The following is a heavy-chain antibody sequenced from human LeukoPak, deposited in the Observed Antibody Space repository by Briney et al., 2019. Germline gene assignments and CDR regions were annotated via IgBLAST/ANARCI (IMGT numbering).Heavy chain of an antibody. J-gene: IGHJ4*02. Sequence: SETLSLTCTVSDYSVNSGYYGGWIRQPPGKGLEWIGSIYHSGNTYYNPSLKSRVSMSVDTSNNQFSLKLRSVTAADTAVYYCARTRNYGGYSGGLDYWGQGTLVTVSS. CDR1: DYSVNSGYY. CDR3: ARTRNYGGYSGGLDY. D-gene: IGHD4-23*01. V-gene: IGHV4-38-2*02. CDR2: IYHSGNT.